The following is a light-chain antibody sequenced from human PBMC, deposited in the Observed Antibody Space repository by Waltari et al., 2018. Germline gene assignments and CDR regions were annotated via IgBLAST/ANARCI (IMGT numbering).Light chain of an antibody. CDR2: DVS. V-gene: IGLV2-14*03. Sequence: QSALTQPASVSGSPGQSITISCTGTSSDVGASNYVSWYQQHPGKAPKLMSFDVSNRFCGSKSGNTASRTSSGLLAEDEAGDYCSSYISHSTLELFGGGTSLTVL. CDR3: SSYISHSTLEL. CDR1: SSDVGASNY. J-gene: IGLJ2*01.